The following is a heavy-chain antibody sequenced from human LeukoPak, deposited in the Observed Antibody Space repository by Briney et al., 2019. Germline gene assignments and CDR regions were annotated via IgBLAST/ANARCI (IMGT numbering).Heavy chain of an antibody. CDR3: DLVVAALDDY. CDR1: GGSFSGYY. V-gene: IGHV4-34*01. Sequence: SETLSLTCAVYGGSFSGYYWSWIRQPPGKGLEWIGEINHSGSTNYNPSLKSRVTISVDTSKNQFYLKLSSVTAADTAVYYCDLVVAALDDYWGQGTLVTVSS. CDR2: INHSGST. J-gene: IGHJ4*02. D-gene: IGHD2-15*01.